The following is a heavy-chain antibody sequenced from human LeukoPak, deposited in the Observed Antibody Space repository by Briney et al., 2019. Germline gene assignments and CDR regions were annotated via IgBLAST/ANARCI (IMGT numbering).Heavy chain of an antibody. CDR2: ISWNSGSI. V-gene: IGHV3-9*01. Sequence: PGGSLRLSCAASGFTFDDYAMHWVRQAPGKGLEWVSGISWNSGSIGYADSVKGRFTISRDNAKNSLYLQMNSLRAEDTALYYCAKGMYYYDSSGYYPEEWGQGTMVTVSS. D-gene: IGHD3-22*01. J-gene: IGHJ3*01. CDR3: AKGMYYYDSSGYYPEE. CDR1: GFTFDDYA.